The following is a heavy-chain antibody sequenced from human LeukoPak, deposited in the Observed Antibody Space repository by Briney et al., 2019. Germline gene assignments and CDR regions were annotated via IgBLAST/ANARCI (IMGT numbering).Heavy chain of an antibody. J-gene: IGHJ4*02. CDR1: GFTFSSYS. Sequence: PGGSLRLSCAVSGFTFSSYSMKWVRQAPGKGLEWVSSISSSSSYKYYADSVKGRFTISRDNAKNSLYLQMNSLRAEDTAVYYCARDGRSPFWSGLTLDYWGQGTLVTVSS. V-gene: IGHV3-21*01. CDR3: ARDGRSPFWSGLTLDY. D-gene: IGHD3-3*01. CDR2: ISSSSSYK.